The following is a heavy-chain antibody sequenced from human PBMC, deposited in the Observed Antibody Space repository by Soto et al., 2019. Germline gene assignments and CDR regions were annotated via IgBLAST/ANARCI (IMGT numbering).Heavy chain of an antibody. CDR2: VSGSGGST. Sequence: HPGGSLRLSCAASGFTFSSYAMSWVRQAPGKGLEWISAVSGSGGSTYYADSVKGRFTISRDNSKDTLYLQMNNLRAEDTAVYYCAKPTHYNWNDYSGQGTLLTVSS. V-gene: IGHV3-23*01. CDR3: AKPTHYNWNDY. CDR1: GFTFSSYA. D-gene: IGHD1-20*01. J-gene: IGHJ4*02.